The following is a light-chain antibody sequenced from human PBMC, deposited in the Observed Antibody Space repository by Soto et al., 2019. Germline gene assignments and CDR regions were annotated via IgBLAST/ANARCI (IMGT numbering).Light chain of an antibody. CDR3: QQYKNWLTWT. J-gene: IGKJ1*01. CDR2: GAS. CDR1: QSVSSS. Sequence: EVVLTQSPATLSVSPVERATLSCRASQSVSSSLAWYQHKPGQAPRLLIYGASTRATGIPARFSGSGSGTEFTLTISSLQSEDLAVYYCQQYKNWLTWTFGQGTKVDIK. V-gene: IGKV3-15*01.